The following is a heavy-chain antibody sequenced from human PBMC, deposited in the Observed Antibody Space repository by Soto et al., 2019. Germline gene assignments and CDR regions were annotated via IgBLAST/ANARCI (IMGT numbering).Heavy chain of an antibody. Sequence: SETLSLTCAVYGGSFSGYYWSWIRQPPGKGLEWIGEINHSGSTNYNPSLKSRVTISVDTSRNQFSLKLSSVTAADTAVYYCARAWYYYDSSGYEYWGQGTLVTVSS. CDR3: ARAWYYYDSSGYEY. CDR2: INHSGST. V-gene: IGHV4-34*01. D-gene: IGHD3-22*01. CDR1: GGSFSGYY. J-gene: IGHJ4*02.